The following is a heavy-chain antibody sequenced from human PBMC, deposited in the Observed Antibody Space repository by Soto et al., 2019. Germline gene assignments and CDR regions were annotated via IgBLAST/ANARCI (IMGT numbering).Heavy chain of an antibody. CDR3: ARSHGQLSGLGWFGP. V-gene: IGHV1-18*01. CDR2: ISAYNGNT. CDR1: GYTFTSYG. Sequence: ASVKVSCKASGYTFTSYGISWVRQAPGQGLEWVGWISAYNGNTNYAQKLQGRVTMTTDTSTSTAYMELRSLRSDDTAVYYCARSHGQLSGLGWFGPWGQGTLVTVSS. D-gene: IGHD6-6*01. J-gene: IGHJ5*02.